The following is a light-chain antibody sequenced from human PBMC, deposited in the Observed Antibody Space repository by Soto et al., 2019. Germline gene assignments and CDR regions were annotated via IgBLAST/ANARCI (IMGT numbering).Light chain of an antibody. J-gene: IGKJ1*01. V-gene: IGKV1-9*01. CDR1: QGISNL. Sequence: DIQLTQAPSFLSASVGDRVIITCRASQGISNLLAWYQQKPGKAPKLLIHTASTLQSGVPPRFSGTGSGTDFTLTISSLQPADSATYYCQQSYSTLLTFGQGTKV. CDR2: TAS. CDR3: QQSYSTLLT.